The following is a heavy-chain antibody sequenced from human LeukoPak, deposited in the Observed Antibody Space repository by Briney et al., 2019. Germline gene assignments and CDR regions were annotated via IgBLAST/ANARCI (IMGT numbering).Heavy chain of an antibody. CDR3: ARASARFNWGIGY. J-gene: IGHJ4*02. Sequence: SETLSLTCAVYGGSFSGYYWSWIRQPPGKGLEWIGEINHSGSTNYNPSLKSRVTISVDTSKNQFSLKLSSVTAADTAVYYCARASARFNWGIGYWGQGTLVTVSS. CDR2: INHSGST. V-gene: IGHV4-34*01. D-gene: IGHD7-27*01. CDR1: GGSFSGYY.